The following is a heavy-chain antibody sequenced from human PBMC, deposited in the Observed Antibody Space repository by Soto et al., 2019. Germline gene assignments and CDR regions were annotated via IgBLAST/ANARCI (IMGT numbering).Heavy chain of an antibody. V-gene: IGHV3-73*01. J-gene: IGHJ4*02. Sequence: VGSLRLSCAASGFRFSGSDIHWVRQASGEGLEWVGRIKTKAENYATALAASVRGRFSLSRDDSRNTAYLEMNSLKTEDTAVYYRTRRDCSGGDCYSDFDYWGQGA. D-gene: IGHD2-21*02. CDR2: IKTKAENYAT. CDR1: GFRFSGSD. CDR3: TRRDCSGGDCYSDFDY.